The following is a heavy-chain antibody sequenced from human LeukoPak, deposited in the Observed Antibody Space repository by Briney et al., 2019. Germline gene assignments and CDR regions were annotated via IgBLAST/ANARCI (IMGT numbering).Heavy chain of an antibody. J-gene: IGHJ3*02. V-gene: IGHV4-4*07. CDR1: GGSISSYY. CDR2: IYTSGST. D-gene: IGHD3-22*01. CDR3: ARDMGYYDSSGYNHAFDI. Sequence: SETLSLTCTVSGGSISSYYWSWIRQPAGKGLEWIGRIYTSGSTNYNPSLKSRVTMSVDTSKNQFSLKLSSVTAADTAVYYCARDMGYYDSSGYNHAFDIWGQGTMVAVSS.